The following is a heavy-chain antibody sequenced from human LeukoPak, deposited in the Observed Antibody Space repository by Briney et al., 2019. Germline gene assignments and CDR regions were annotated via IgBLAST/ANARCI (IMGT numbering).Heavy chain of an antibody. CDR2: ITGDGRNT. J-gene: IGHJ5*02. CDR1: GFTFSSYW. CDR3: VRSDWFDP. V-gene: IGHV3-74*01. Sequence: GGSLRLSCAASGFTFSSYWMHWVRQAPGKGLVWVSRITGDGRNTYYADSVKGRFTISRDNAKNTLYLEMNSLRVEDTAVYYCVRSDWFDPWGQGTLVTVSS.